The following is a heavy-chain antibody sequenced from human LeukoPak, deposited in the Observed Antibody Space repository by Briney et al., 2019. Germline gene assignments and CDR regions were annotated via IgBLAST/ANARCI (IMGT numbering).Heavy chain of an antibody. Sequence: GASMKVSCKASGYTFNSYGISWVRQAPGQGLEWMGWISAYNGNTNYAQKLQGRVTMTTDTSTSTAYMELRSLRSDDTAVYYCARASEYCSSTSCYGGDYYYYGMDVWGQGTTVTVSS. CDR3: ARASEYCSSTSCYGGDYYYYGMDV. J-gene: IGHJ6*02. CDR1: GYTFNSYG. CDR2: ISAYNGNT. V-gene: IGHV1-18*01. D-gene: IGHD2-2*01.